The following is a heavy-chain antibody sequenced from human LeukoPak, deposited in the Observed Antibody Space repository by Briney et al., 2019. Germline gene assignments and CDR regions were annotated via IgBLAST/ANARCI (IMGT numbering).Heavy chain of an antibody. V-gene: IGHV3-9*03. CDR2: ISWNSGSI. J-gene: IGHJ3*02. D-gene: IGHD2-15*01. Sequence: GRSLRLSCATSGFIFDDYAMHWVRQAPGKGLEWVSGISWNSGSIVYADSVKGRFTISRDNAKNSLYLQMNSLRAEDMALYYCAKACGGTCSDAFDIWGQGTMVTVSS. CDR1: GFIFDDYA. CDR3: AKACGGTCSDAFDI.